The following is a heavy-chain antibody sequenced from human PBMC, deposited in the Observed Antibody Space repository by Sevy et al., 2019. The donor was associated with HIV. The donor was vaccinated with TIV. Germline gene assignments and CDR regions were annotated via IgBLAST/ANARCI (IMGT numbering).Heavy chain of an antibody. D-gene: IGHD3-10*01. CDR2: IYHSGST. Sequence: SETLSLTCAVSDYSISSGYYWGWIRQPPGKGLEWIGSIYHSGSTYYNPSLKSRVTISVDTSKNQFSLKLSSVTAADTAVYYCARKESDYYGSGSYQINWYFDLWGRGTLVTVSS. J-gene: IGHJ2*01. V-gene: IGHV4-38-2*01. CDR3: ARKESDYYGSGSYQINWYFDL. CDR1: DYSISSGYY.